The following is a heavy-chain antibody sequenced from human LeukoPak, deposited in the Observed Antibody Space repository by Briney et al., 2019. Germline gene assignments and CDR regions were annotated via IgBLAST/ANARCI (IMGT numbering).Heavy chain of an antibody. CDR3: ARDYGSGSYPYWFDP. Sequence: GGSLRLFCAASGFTFSSYSMNWVRQAPGKGLEWVSSISSSSSYIYYADSVKGRFTISRDNAKNSLYLQMNSLRAEDTAVYYCARDYGSGSYPYWFDPWGQGTLVTVSS. V-gene: IGHV3-21*01. D-gene: IGHD3-10*01. CDR1: GFTFSSYS. CDR2: ISSSSSYI. J-gene: IGHJ5*02.